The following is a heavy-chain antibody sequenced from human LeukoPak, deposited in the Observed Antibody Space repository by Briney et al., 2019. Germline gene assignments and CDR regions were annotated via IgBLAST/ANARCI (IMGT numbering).Heavy chain of an antibody. CDR2: IYYSGST. D-gene: IGHD5-18*01. J-gene: IGHJ4*02. CDR3: ARERAAMDS. CDR1: GGSIRSDY. Sequence: SEILSLTCIVSGGSIRSDYWSWIRQPPGKGLEWIGYIYYSGSTNYNPSLKSRVTISVDTSKNQFSLKLNSVTAADTAVYFCARERAAMDSWGQGTLVTVSS. V-gene: IGHV4-59*01.